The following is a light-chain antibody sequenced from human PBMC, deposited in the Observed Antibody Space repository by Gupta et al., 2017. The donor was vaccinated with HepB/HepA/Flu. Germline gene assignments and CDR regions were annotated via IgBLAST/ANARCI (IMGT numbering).Light chain of an antibody. CDR2: DVT. V-gene: IGLV2-14*03. CDR3: SSSTTSSTLIL. J-gene: IGLJ2*01. Sequence: QSALTQPASVSGSPGQSITISCTGSSSDVGGYDYVSWYQQHPGKAPKLIIYDVTYRPSGVSYRFSGSKYGNTASLTISGLQTEDEADYYCSSSTTSSTLILFGGWTKLTVL. CDR1: SSDVGGYDY.